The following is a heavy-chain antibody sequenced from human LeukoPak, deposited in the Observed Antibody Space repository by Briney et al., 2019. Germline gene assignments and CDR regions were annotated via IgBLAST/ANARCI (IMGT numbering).Heavy chain of an antibody. D-gene: IGHD3-10*01. CDR1: GGSLRDHF. CDR2: INHSGNT. Sequence: SETLSLTCAVYGGSLRDHFCSWIRQPPGKGLEWIGEINHSGNTNYNPSLKSRVTMSVDTSKNQFSLRLNSVTAADTAVYYCAKGPQTGWFDTWGQGTLVTVSS. CDR3: AKGPQTGWFDT. J-gene: IGHJ5*02. V-gene: IGHV4-34*01.